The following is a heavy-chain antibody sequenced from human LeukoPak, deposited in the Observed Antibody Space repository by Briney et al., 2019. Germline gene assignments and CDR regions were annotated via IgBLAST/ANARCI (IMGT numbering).Heavy chain of an antibody. CDR1: GYTFTSYG. CDR3: ARGSRGGPQLWFGDNNWFDP. D-gene: IGHD3-10*01. V-gene: IGHV1-18*01. J-gene: IGHJ5*01. Sequence: ASVKVSCKASGYTFTSYGISWVRQAPGQGLEWMGWISAYNGNTSYAQKFQGRVTMTRDMSTSTVYMELSSLRSEDTAVYYCARGSRGGPQLWFGDNNWFDPWGQGTLVTVSS. CDR2: ISAYNGNT.